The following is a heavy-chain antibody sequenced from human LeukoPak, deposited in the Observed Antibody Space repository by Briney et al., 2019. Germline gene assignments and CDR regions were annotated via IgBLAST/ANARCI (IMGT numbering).Heavy chain of an antibody. CDR3: ARDPYSSSWDRRVYYYGMDV. Sequence: ASVKISCKASGYTFSSYGINWVRQAPGQGLEWMGWISAYNGNTNYAQKLQGRVTMTTDTSTSTAYMELSSLRSEDTAVYYCARDPYSSSWDRRVYYYGMDVWGQGTTVTVSS. CDR2: ISAYNGNT. J-gene: IGHJ6*02. CDR1: GYTFSSYG. V-gene: IGHV1-18*01. D-gene: IGHD6-13*01.